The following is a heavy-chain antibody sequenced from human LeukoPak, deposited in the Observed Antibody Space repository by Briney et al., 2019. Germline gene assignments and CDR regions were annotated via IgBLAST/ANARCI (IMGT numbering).Heavy chain of an antibody. CDR1: GFTFSSYG. D-gene: IGHD2-21*02. CDR2: LWYDGSNK. CDR3: AREGQAVVVTPFFDY. V-gene: IGHV3-33*01. J-gene: IGHJ4*02. Sequence: GGSLRLSCAASGFTFSSYGMHWVRQAPGKGLEGVAVLWYDGSNKYYADSVKGRFTISRDNSKNTLYLQMNSLRAEDTAVYYCAREGQAVVVTPFFDYWGQGTLVTVSS.